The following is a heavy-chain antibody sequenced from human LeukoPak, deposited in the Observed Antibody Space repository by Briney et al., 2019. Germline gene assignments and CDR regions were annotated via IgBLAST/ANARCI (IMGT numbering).Heavy chain of an antibody. Sequence: PGGSLRLSCVLSGFTFSSYGLHWARQAPDKGLEWVADISYDGSNKYYADSVEGRFTISRDNSKNTLYLQMNSLRGEDTAMYYCAKGGESSGYYGGPDYWGQGTLVTVSS. CDR3: AKGGESSGYYGGPDY. V-gene: IGHV3-30*18. J-gene: IGHJ4*02. CDR1: GFTFSSYG. CDR2: ISYDGSNK. D-gene: IGHD3-22*01.